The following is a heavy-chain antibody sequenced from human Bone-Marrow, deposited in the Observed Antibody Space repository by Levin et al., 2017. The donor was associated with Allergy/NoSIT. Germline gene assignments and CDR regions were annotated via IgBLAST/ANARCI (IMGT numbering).Heavy chain of an antibody. CDR2: MNPNSGNT. V-gene: IGHV1-8*01. J-gene: IGHJ5*02. CDR1: GYTFTSYD. Sequence: GESLKISCKASGYTFTSYDINWVRQATGQGLEWMGWMNPNSGNTGYAQKFQGRVTMTRNTSISTAYMELSSLRSEDTAVYYCARADSSSWYGANHPGNWFDPWGQGTLVTVSS. D-gene: IGHD6-13*01. CDR3: ARADSSSWYGANHPGNWFDP.